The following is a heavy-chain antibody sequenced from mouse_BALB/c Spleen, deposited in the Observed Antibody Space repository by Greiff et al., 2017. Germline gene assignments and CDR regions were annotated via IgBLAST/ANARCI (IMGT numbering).Heavy chain of an antibody. CDR3: AREGDGYLFAY. CDR1: GFTFSSFG. CDR2: ISSGSSTI. Sequence: EVKLMESGGGLVQPGGSRKLSCAASGFTFSSFGMHWVRQAPEKGLEWVAYISSGSSTIYYADTVKGRFTISRDNPKNTLFLQMTSLRSEDTAMYYCAREGDGYLFAYWGQGTLVTVSA. D-gene: IGHD2-3*01. V-gene: IGHV5-17*02. J-gene: IGHJ3*01.